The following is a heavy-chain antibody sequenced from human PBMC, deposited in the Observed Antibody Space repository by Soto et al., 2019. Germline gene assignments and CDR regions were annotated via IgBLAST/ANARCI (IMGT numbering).Heavy chain of an antibody. CDR2: INSDGSST. Sequence: PGGSLRLSCAASGFTFSSYWMHWVRQAPGKGLVWVSRINSDGSSTSYADSVKGRFTISRDNAKNTLYLQMNSLRAEDTAVYYCAREDYDFWIGYSFFCYGMDVWGQGTTVTVSS. V-gene: IGHV3-74*01. J-gene: IGHJ6*02. D-gene: IGHD3-3*01. CDR1: GFTFSSYW. CDR3: AREDYDFWIGYSFFCYGMDV.